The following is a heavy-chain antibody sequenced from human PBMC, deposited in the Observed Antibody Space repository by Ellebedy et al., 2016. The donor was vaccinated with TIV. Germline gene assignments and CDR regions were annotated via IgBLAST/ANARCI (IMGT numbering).Heavy chain of an antibody. J-gene: IGHJ3*02. CDR1: GFTFSYYW. D-gene: IGHD2-2*01. V-gene: IGHV3-74*01. Sequence: PGGSLRLSCAASGFTFSYYWMHWVRQAPGKGLVWVSRISRNGDYTNYADSVKGRFTISRDNARNSLYLQMNSLRVDDTAIYYCARDTVQVPDGDVFDMWGQGTMVTVSS. CDR2: ISRNGDYT. CDR3: ARDTVQVPDGDVFDM.